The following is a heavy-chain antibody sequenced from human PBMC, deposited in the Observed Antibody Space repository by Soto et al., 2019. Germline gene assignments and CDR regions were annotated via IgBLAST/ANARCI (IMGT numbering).Heavy chain of an antibody. D-gene: IGHD7-27*01. CDR1: GFSFTDYW. CDR3: ARALGVSKKYLRPDGY. Sequence: GESLKISCKGSGFSFTDYWIAWVRQMPGKGLEWMGIIYPDDSDTRYSPSFQGQVTISADKSISTAYLQWSSLEASDTAIYYCARALGVSKKYLRPDGYRGRRSLVAVSS. J-gene: IGHJ4*02. V-gene: IGHV5-51*01. CDR2: IYPDDSDT.